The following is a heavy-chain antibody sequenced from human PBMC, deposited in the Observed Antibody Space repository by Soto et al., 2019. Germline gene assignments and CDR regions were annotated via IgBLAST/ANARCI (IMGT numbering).Heavy chain of an antibody. D-gene: IGHD3-3*01. CDR3: ARALDFWSAYFDS. Sequence: GGSLRLSCGASGFTFSSYVMNWVRQAPGKGLEWVSYISSSSSTINYAESVKGRFTISRDNAKNSLYLQMNSLRAEDTAVYYCARALDFWSAYFDSWGQGTLVTVSS. V-gene: IGHV3-48*01. CDR2: ISSSSSTI. CDR1: GFTFSSYV. J-gene: IGHJ4*02.